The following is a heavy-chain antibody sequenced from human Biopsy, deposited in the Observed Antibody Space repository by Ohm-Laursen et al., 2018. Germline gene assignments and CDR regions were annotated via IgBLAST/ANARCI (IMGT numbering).Heavy chain of an antibody. J-gene: IGHJ1*01. Sequence: TLSLTCTVSGGSFTGHYWSWIRQPPGKGLEWIGHISHTGYTSYKSSLKSRVTISLDTSRKHFSLRLTSLAAADTAVYYCARGSNEYGGLYFPHWGHGTLVTVSS. CDR1: GGSFTGHY. V-gene: IGHV4-59*11. CDR2: ISHTGYT. CDR3: ARGSNEYGGLYFPH. D-gene: IGHD4-23*01.